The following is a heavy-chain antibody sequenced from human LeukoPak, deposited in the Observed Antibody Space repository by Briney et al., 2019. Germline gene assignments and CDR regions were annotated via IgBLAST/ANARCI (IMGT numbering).Heavy chain of an antibody. CDR2: IIPIFGTA. Sequence: SVKVSCKASGGTFISYAISWVRQAPGQGLEWVGGIIPIFGTANYAQKFQGRVTITADESTSTAYMELSSPRSEDTAVYYCARSAKYYYDSSGYYYAFDIWGQGTMVTVSS. CDR1: GGTFISYA. D-gene: IGHD3-22*01. J-gene: IGHJ3*02. V-gene: IGHV1-69*13. CDR3: ARSAKYYYDSSGYYYAFDI.